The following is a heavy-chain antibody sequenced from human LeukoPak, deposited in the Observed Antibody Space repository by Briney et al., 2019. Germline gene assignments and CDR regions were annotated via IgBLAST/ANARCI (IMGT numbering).Heavy chain of an antibody. D-gene: IGHD2-8*01. CDR2: IYSGGST. V-gene: IGHV3-66*02. J-gene: IGHJ4*02. CDR1: GFTVSSNY. CDR3: ARGTNGDVGGFDY. Sequence: GGSLRLSCAASGFTVSSNYMSWVRQAPGKGLEWVSVIYSGGSTYYADSLKGRFTISRDNSKNTLYLQMNSLRAEDTAVYYCARGTNGDVGGFDYWGQGTLVTVSS.